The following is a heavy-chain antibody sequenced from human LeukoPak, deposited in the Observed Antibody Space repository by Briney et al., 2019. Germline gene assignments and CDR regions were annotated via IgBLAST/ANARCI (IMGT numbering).Heavy chain of an antibody. CDR2: INWNGGST. J-gene: IGHJ6*03. CDR1: GFTFDDYG. V-gene: IGHV3-20*04. Sequence: PGGSLRLSCAASGFTFDDYGMSWVRQAPGKGLEWVSGINWNGGSTGYADSVKGRFTISRDNAKNSLYLQMNSLRAEDTALYYCARSPRDSSGYYRIYYYYYMDVWGKGTTVTVSS. CDR3: ARSPRDSSGYYRIYYYYYMDV. D-gene: IGHD3-22*01.